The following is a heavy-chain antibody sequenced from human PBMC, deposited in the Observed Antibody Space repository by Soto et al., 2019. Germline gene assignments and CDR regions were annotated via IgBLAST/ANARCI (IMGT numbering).Heavy chain of an antibody. CDR3: AKNGKGPYYYDSSGFFPDP. V-gene: IGHV3-23*01. D-gene: IGHD3-22*01. J-gene: IGHJ5*02. CDR1: GFTFSISA. CDR2: ISGSGGST. Sequence: VASLRPSFLSSGFTFSISALFWVRQAPGKGLEWVSAISGSGGSTYYADSVKGRFTISRDNSKNTLYLQMNSLRAEDTAVYYCAKNGKGPYYYDSSGFFPDP.